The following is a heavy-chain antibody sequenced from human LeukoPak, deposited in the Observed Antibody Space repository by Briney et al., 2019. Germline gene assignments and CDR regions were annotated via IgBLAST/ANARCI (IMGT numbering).Heavy chain of an antibody. D-gene: IGHD4-23*01. CDR3: ATPRGTVATGAVY. V-gene: IGHV3-23*01. CDR2: ISGSDTNT. CDR1: GFTFRSYA. J-gene: IGHJ4*02. Sequence: GGSLRLSCVASGFTFRSYAMSWVRQAPGKGLEWVSAISGSDTNTYYADAVKGRFTISRDNSKNTLYLQMNNLRAEDTAVYYCATPRGTVATGAVYWGQGTLVTVSS.